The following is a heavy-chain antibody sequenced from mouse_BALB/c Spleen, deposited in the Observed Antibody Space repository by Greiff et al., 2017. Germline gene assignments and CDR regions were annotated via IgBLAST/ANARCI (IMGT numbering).Heavy chain of an antibody. J-gene: IGHJ2*01. CDR1: GYTFTSYW. CDR3: ARGLGAYFDY. CDR2: IDPANGNT. V-gene: IGHV14-3*02. Sequence: EVQLQQSGAELAKPGASVKMSCKASGYTFTSYWMHWVKQRPEQGLEWIGRIDPANGNTKYDPKFQGKATITADTSSNTAYLQLSSLTSEDTAVYYCARGLGAYFDYWGQGTTLTVSS.